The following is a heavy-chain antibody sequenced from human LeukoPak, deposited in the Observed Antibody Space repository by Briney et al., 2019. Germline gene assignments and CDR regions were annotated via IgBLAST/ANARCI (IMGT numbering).Heavy chain of an antibody. CDR3: ARAREAPANVFPDH. CDR1: GFTFSRYW. D-gene: IGHD2-15*01. CDR2: INQDGSEK. V-gene: IGHV3-7*01. Sequence: GGPLRLSCAASGFTFSRYWMTWLRQSPGKGLEWVANINQDGSEKYYGDSVTGRFTISRDNAENSLFLQMNSLRADDTGVYYCARAREAPANVFPDHWGQGVVVTVSS. J-gene: IGHJ4*02.